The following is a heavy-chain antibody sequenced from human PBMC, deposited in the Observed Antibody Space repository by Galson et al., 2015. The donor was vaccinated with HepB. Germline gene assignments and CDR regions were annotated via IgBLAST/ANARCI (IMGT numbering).Heavy chain of an antibody. CDR1: GFTFSNYG. D-gene: IGHD6-13*01. CDR3: ARADIGTSGTFPKFDP. CDR2: IWYDGSKK. V-gene: IGHV3-33*01. J-gene: IGHJ5*02. Sequence: SLRLSCAASGFTFSNYGMHWVRQAPGKGLEWVAIIWYDGSKKYCADSVKGRFTISRDNYKNTLYLQMNTLRAEDTAVYYCARADIGTSGTFPKFDPWGQGTLVTVSS.